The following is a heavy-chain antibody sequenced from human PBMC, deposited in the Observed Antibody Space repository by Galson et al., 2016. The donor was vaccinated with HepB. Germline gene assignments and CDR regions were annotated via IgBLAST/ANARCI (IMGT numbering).Heavy chain of an antibody. J-gene: IGHJ4*02. CDR1: GASISINNW. Sequence: ETLSLTCAVSGASISINNWWSWVRQPPGKGLEWIGEIYHSGSTNYNPSLKSRVNITVDKSKNQFSLKLSSVTAADTAVYYCAGLDLGGCGTGICSQWGPGTLVTVSA. V-gene: IGHV4-4*02. CDR2: IYHSGST. CDR3: AGLDLGGCGTGICSQ. D-gene: IGHD2-15*01.